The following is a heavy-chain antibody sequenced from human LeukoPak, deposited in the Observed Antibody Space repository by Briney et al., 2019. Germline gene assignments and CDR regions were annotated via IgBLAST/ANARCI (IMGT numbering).Heavy chain of an antibody. V-gene: IGHV3-30*02. CDR2: IRYDGSNK. J-gene: IGHJ4*02. CDR1: GFNFSRNG. D-gene: IGHD6-19*01. Sequence: PGGSLRLSCAASGFNFSRNGMHWVRQAPGKGLEWVSFIRYDGSNKFYVDSVRGRFTISRDNSKNTLYLQMNSLRAEDTAVYYCAKVRRYSSGWYGDYWGQGTLVTVSS. CDR3: AKVRRYSSGWYGDY.